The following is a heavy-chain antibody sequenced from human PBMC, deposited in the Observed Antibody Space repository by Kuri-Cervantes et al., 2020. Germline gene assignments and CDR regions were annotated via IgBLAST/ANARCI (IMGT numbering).Heavy chain of an antibody. CDR2: ITGGGGSS. J-gene: IGHJ4*02. CDR3: VKGAWGDY. D-gene: IGHD3-16*01. Sequence: ETLSLTCTVSGGSISSSSYYWGWIRQPPGKGLEWVSTITGGGGSSDYADSVKGRFTISRDNSKNTLYLQMNSLRADDTAIYYCVKGAWGDYWGQGTLVTVSS. V-gene: IGHV3-23*01. CDR1: GGSISSSSYY.